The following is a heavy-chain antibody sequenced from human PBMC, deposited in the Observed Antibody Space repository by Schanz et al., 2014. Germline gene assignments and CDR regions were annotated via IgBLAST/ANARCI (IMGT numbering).Heavy chain of an antibody. D-gene: IGHD6-13*01. Sequence: EVQLLESGGGLVQPGGSLRLSCAASGFTFSSYAMSWVRQAPGKGPEWVANIKHDGSVKDYVDSVEGRFTISRYNAKRSLFLQMNSLRVEDTAVYFCVSQTGSPNYWGQGTLVTVSS. CDR3: VSQTGSPNY. J-gene: IGHJ4*02. CDR1: GFTFSSYA. CDR2: IKHDGSVK. V-gene: IGHV3-7*02.